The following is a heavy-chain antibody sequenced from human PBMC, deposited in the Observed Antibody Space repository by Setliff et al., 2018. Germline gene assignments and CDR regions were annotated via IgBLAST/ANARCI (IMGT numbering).Heavy chain of an antibody. CDR3: ARGGNLIYYFDY. J-gene: IGHJ4*02. Sequence: PGGSLRLSCAASGFTFSSYGMHWVRQAPGKGLEWVAVIWYDGSNKYYADSVKGRFTISRGNSKNTLYLQMNSLRAEDTAVYYCARGGNLIYYFDYWGQGTLVTVSS. V-gene: IGHV3-33*08. CDR1: GFTFSSYG. CDR2: IWYDGSNK. D-gene: IGHD2-15*01.